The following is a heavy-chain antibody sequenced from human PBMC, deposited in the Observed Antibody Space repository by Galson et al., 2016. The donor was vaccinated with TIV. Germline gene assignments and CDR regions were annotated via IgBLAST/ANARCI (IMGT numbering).Heavy chain of an antibody. J-gene: IGHJ4*02. V-gene: IGHV1-18*01. D-gene: IGHD5-18*01. CDR1: GYGFSNYG. Sequence: SVKVSCKASGYGFSNYGFIWVRQAPGQGLEWMGWISAFHGQTDYAQKFQGRVTMTTDTSTSTSYMELTSLRSDDTAIYYCAKDRQWIPSTLDHWGQGTLVTVSS. CDR2: ISAFHGQT. CDR3: AKDRQWIPSTLDH.